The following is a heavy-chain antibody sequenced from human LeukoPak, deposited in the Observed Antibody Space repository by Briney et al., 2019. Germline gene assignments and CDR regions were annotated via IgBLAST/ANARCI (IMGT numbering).Heavy chain of an antibody. J-gene: IGHJ6*03. Sequence: PGGSLRLSCAASGITFSSYGMSWVRQAPGKGLEWVSSISSTGGTTYYADSVKGRFTISRDNSKNTLYLQMNSLRAEDTAIYYCAKNGDRGAYYYMDVWGKGTTVTI. CDR3: AKNGDRGAYYYMDV. CDR2: ISSTGGTT. D-gene: IGHD2-21*01. V-gene: IGHV3-23*01. CDR1: GITFSSYG.